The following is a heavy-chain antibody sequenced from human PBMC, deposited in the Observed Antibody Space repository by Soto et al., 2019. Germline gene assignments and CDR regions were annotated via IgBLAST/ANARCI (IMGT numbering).Heavy chain of an antibody. CDR2: ISGSGGST. CDR3: AKDQEGYDYVWGTFDY. D-gene: IGHD3-16*01. J-gene: IGHJ4*02. V-gene: IGHV3-23*01. Sequence: PGGSLRLSCAASGFTFSSYAMSWVRQAPGKGLEWVSAISGSGGSTYYADSVKGRFTISRDNSKNTLYLQMNSLRAEDTAVYYCAKDQEGYDYVWGTFDYWGQGTLVTVSS. CDR1: GFTFSSYA.